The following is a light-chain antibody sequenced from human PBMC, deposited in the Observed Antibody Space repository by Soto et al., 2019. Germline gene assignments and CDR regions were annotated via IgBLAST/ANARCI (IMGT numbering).Light chain of an antibody. CDR1: NIGRQS. J-gene: IGLJ1*01. CDR2: DDS. V-gene: IGLV3-21*02. CDR3: QVWDSSSDHYV. Sequence: SHELTQPPPMSAAAGQTARSMCGGNNIGRQSVQWYQQKPAQAPELVVYDDSDRPSGVPGRFSGSNSGNTATLTINRVEAGDEADYYCQVWDSSSDHYVFGTGTKVTVL.